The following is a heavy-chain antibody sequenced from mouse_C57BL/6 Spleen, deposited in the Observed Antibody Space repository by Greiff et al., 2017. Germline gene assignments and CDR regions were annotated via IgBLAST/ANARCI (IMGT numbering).Heavy chain of an antibody. V-gene: IGHV1-81*01. CDR1: GYTFTSYG. Sequence: QVQLQQSGAELARPGASVKLSCKASGYTFTSYGISWVKQRTGQGLEWIGEIYPRSGNTYYNEKFKGKATLTADKSSSTAYMELRSLTSEDSAVYFCARRGYYSNYLDYWGQGTTLTVSS. J-gene: IGHJ2*01. CDR2: IYPRSGNT. CDR3: ARRGYYSNYLDY. D-gene: IGHD2-5*01.